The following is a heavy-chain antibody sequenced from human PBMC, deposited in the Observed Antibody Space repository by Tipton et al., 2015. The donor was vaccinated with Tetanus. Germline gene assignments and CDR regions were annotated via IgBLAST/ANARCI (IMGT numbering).Heavy chain of an antibody. CDR1: GGSFSGYY. V-gene: IGHV4-34*01. J-gene: IGHJ4*02. CDR3: ARVGYCSGGSCLGYFDY. D-gene: IGHD2-15*01. Sequence: LRLSCAVYGGSFSGYYWSWIRQPPGKGLEWIGEINHSGSTNYNPSLKSRVTISVDTSKNQFSLKLSSVTAAGTAVYYCARVGYCSGGSCLGYFDYWGQGPLVTVSS. CDR2: INHSGST.